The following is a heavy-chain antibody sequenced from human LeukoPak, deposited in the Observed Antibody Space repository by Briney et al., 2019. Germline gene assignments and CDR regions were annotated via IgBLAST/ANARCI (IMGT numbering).Heavy chain of an antibody. CDR1: GYSFTNYW. CDR3: ARLPRHCSGGSCHSINY. CDR2: IHPGDSDT. J-gene: IGHJ4*02. V-gene: IGHV5-51*01. Sequence: GESLKISCKGSGYSFTNYWIGWVRQMPGKGLEWMGIIHPGDSDTRYSPSFQGQVTISADKSISTAYLQWSSLKASDTAMYYCARLPRHCSGGSCHSINYWGQGTLVTVSS. D-gene: IGHD2-15*01.